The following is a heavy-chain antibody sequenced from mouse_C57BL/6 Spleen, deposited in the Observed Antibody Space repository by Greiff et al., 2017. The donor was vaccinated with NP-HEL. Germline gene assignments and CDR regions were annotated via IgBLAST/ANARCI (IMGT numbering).Heavy chain of an antibody. D-gene: IGHD1-1*01. Sequence: ESGPGLVKPSQSLSLTCSVTGYSITSGYYWNWIRQFPGNKLEWMGYISYDGSNNYNPSLKNRISITRDTSKNQFFLKLNSVTTEDTATYYCARGYYYGSSSDYWGQGTTLTVSS. CDR3: ARGYYYGSSSDY. V-gene: IGHV3-6*01. CDR1: GYSITSGYY. J-gene: IGHJ2*01. CDR2: ISYDGSN.